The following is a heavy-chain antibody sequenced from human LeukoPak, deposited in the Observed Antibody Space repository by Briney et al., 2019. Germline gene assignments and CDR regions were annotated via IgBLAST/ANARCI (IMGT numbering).Heavy chain of an antibody. CDR3: ARGYYDILTGYYNFDY. CDR2: INPNSGGT. Sequence: ASVKVSCKASGYTFTGYYMHWVRQAPGQGLEWMGWINPNSGGTNYAQKFQGRVTMTRDTSISTAYMELSRLRSDDTAVYYCARGYYDILTGYYNFDYWGQGTLVTVSS. D-gene: IGHD3-9*01. CDR1: GYTFTGYY. J-gene: IGHJ4*02. V-gene: IGHV1-2*02.